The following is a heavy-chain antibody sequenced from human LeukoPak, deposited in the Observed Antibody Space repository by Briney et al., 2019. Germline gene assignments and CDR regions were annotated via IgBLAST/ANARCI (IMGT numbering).Heavy chain of an antibody. CDR2: ISSSSSYI. Sequence: GGYLRLYCAASGFTFSSYSMNWVRQAPGKGLEWVSSISSSSSYIYYADSVKGRFTISRDNAKNSLYLQMNSLRAEDTAVYYCARDVDGCNWNDAGFDYWGQGTLVAVSS. D-gene: IGHD1-20*01. CDR1: GFTFSSYS. J-gene: IGHJ4*02. V-gene: IGHV3-21*01. CDR3: ARDVDGCNWNDAGFDY.